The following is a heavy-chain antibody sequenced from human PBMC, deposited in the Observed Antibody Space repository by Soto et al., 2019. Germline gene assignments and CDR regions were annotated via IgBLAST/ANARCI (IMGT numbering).Heavy chain of an antibody. CDR3: AKHPYDFWSGYYGDYYYYMDV. D-gene: IGHD3-3*01. Sequence: EVQLLESGGGLVQPGGSLRLSCAASGFTFSSYAMSWVRQAPGKGLEWVSAIRGSGGSTYYADSVKGRFTISRDNSKNTLYLQMNSLRAEDTAVYYCAKHPYDFWSGYYGDYYYYMDVWGKGTTVTVSS. J-gene: IGHJ6*03. V-gene: IGHV3-23*01. CDR1: GFTFSSYA. CDR2: IRGSGGST.